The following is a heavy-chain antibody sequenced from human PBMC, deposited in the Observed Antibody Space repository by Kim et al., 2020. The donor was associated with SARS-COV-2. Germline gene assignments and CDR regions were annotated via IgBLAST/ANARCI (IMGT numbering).Heavy chain of an antibody. CDR3: AREGYCSSTSCHMGWFDP. CDR1: GGSISSGDYY. V-gene: IGHV4-30-4*01. D-gene: IGHD2-2*02. J-gene: IGHJ5*02. CDR2: IYYSGST. Sequence: SETLSLTCTVSGGSISSGDYYWSWIRQPPGKGLEWIGYIYYSGSTYYNPSLKSRVTISVDTSKNQFSLKLSSVTAADTAVYYCAREGYCSSTSCHMGWFDPWGQGTLVTVSS.